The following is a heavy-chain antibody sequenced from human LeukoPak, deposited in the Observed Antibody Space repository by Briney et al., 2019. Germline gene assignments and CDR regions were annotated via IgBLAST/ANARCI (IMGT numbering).Heavy chain of an antibody. CDR1: GGSMSPYH. CDR2: IYHSGST. J-gene: IGHJ3*02. V-gene: IGHV4-30-2*01. CDR3: ARVSGDGAFDI. Sequence: SETLSLTCTVSGGSMSPYHWGWIRQPPGKGLEWIGYIYHSGSTYYNPSLKSRVTISVDRSKNQFSLKLSSVTAADTAVYYCARVSGDGAFDIWGQGTMVTVSS. D-gene: IGHD7-27*01.